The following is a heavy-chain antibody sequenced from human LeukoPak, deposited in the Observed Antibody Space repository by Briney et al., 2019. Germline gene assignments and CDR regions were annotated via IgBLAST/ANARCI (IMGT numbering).Heavy chain of an antibody. D-gene: IGHD6-25*01. CDR3: PRCGSGVENWFDP. CDR2: IIPIFGTA. J-gene: IGHJ5*02. V-gene: IGHV1-69*13. CDR1: GGTFSSYA. Sequence: SVKVSCXASGGTFSSYAISWVRLAPGQGLEWMGGIIPIFGTANYAQKFQGRVTITADESTSTAYMELSSLRSEDTAVYYCPRCGSGVENWFDPWGQGTLVTVSS.